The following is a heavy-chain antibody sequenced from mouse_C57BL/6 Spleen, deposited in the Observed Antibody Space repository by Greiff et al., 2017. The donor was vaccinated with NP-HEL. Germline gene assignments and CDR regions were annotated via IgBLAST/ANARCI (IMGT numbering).Heavy chain of an antibody. CDR3: ARNGYEFAY. Sequence: QVQLKQPGAELVKPGASVKLSCKASGYTFTSYWMHWVKQRPGQGLEWIGMIHPNSGSTNYNEKFKSKATLTVDKSSSTAYMQLSSLTSEDSAVYYCARNGYEFAYWGQGTLVTVSA. J-gene: IGHJ3*01. V-gene: IGHV1-64*01. CDR2: IHPNSGST. D-gene: IGHD2-2*01. CDR1: GYTFTSYW.